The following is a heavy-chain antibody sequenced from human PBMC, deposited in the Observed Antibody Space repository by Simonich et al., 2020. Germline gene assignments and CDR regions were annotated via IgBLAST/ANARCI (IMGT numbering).Heavy chain of an antibody. CDR2: IDYSGCT. CDR3: ARHDRWLQFYFDY. Sequence: QVQLQESGPGLVKPSETLSLTCTVSGGSISSYYWSWIRQPPGKGLEWIGNIDYSGCTNYNPPLKRRVTIAVDTSKNQVSLKLSSVTAADTAVYYCARHDRWLQFYFDYWGQGTLVTVSS. CDR1: GGSISSYY. D-gene: IGHD5-12*01. J-gene: IGHJ4*02. V-gene: IGHV4-59*08.